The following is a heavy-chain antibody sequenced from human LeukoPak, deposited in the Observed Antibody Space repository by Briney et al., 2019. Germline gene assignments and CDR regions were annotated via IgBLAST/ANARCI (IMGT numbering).Heavy chain of an antibody. Sequence: GGSLRLSCAASGFTFSSYSMNWVRQAPGKGLEWVSSISSSSYIYYADSVKGRFTISRDNAKNSLYLQMNSLRAEDTAVYYCARDSYYYDSSGYRNWFDPWGQGTLVTVSS. CDR1: GFTFSSYS. CDR3: ARDSYYYDSSGYRNWFDP. V-gene: IGHV3-21*01. J-gene: IGHJ5*02. CDR2: ISSSSYI. D-gene: IGHD3-22*01.